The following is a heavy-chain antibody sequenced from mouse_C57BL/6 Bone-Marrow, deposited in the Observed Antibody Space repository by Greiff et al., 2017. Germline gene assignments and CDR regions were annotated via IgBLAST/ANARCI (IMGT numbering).Heavy chain of an antibody. J-gene: IGHJ3*01. CDR2: IYPRSGNT. V-gene: IGHV1-81*01. CDR1: GYTFTSSG. CDR3: ARRGDLLWYPWFAY. D-gene: IGHD2-1*01. Sequence: QVQLQQSGAELARPGASVKLSCKASGYTFTSSGISWVKQRTGPGLEWIGAIYPRSGNTYYNAKFKGKATLTADKSSSTAYMELRSLTSEDSAGYFGARRGDLLWYPWFAYGGQGTLVTVSA.